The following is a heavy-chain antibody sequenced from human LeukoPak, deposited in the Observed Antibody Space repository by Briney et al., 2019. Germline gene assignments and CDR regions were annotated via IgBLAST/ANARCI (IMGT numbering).Heavy chain of an antibody. D-gene: IGHD6-13*01. J-gene: IGHJ4*02. CDR1: GYSISSGYY. CDR3: ARLSQQLGDFEY. Sequence: SETLSLTCAVSGYSISSGYYWGWIRQPPGKGLEWIGSIYHSGSTYYNPSLKSRVTISVDTSKNQFSLKLSSVTAADTAVYYCARLSQQLGDFEYWGQGTLVTVSS. CDR2: IYHSGST. V-gene: IGHV4-38-2*01.